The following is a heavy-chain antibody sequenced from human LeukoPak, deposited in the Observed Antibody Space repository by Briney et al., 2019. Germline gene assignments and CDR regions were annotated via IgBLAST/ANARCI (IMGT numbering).Heavy chain of an antibody. Sequence: GGSLRLSCAASGFTFSSYSMNWVRQAPGKGLEWVSSISSSSSYIYYADSVKGRFTISRDNAKNSLYLQMNSLRAEDTAVYYCAKDMAAAGDYWGQGTLVTVSS. V-gene: IGHV3-21*01. D-gene: IGHD6-13*01. CDR3: AKDMAAAGDY. J-gene: IGHJ4*02. CDR2: ISSSSSYI. CDR1: GFTFSSYS.